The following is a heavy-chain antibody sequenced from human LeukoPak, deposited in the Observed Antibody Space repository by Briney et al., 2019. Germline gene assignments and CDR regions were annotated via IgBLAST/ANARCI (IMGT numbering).Heavy chain of an antibody. CDR2: IKQDGSGK. CDR3: ARDPWELSFDY. J-gene: IGHJ4*02. D-gene: IGHD1-26*01. V-gene: IGHV3-7*01. Sequence: PGGSLRLSCAASGFTFSSYWMSWVRQAPGKGLGWVANIKQDGSGKYYVDSVKGRSTISRDNAKNSLYLQMNSLGAEDTAVYYCARDPWELSFDYWGQGTLVIVSS. CDR1: GFTFSSYW.